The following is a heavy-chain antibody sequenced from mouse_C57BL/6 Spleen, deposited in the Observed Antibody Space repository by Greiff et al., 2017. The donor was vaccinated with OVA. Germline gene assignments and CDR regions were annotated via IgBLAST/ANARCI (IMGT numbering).Heavy chain of an antibody. V-gene: IGHV14-4*01. CDR1: GFNIKDDY. J-gene: IGHJ3*01. D-gene: IGHD2-4*01. CDR3: TTDDYDGFAY. CDR2: IDPENGDT. Sequence: EVQLVESGAELVRPGASVKLSCTASGFNIKDDYMHWVKQRPEQGLEWIGWIDPENGDTEYASKFQGKATITADTSSNTAYLQLSSLTSEDTAVYYCTTDDYDGFAYWGQGTLVTVSA.